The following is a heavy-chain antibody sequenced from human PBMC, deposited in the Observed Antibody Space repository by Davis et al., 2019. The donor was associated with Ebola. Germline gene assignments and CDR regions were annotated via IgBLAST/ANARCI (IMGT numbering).Heavy chain of an antibody. Sequence: GGSLRLSCAASGFTLSSYGLHWVRQPPGKGLEWVAVIWYDGRNQYYADSVKGRFTISRDNSKNTLYLQMNSLRAEDTAVYYCATTPQYSSGQNKPFDYWGQGTLVTVSS. V-gene: IGHV3-33*01. D-gene: IGHD6-19*01. CDR3: ATTPQYSSGQNKPFDY. CDR1: GFTLSSYG. CDR2: IWYDGRNQ. J-gene: IGHJ4*02.